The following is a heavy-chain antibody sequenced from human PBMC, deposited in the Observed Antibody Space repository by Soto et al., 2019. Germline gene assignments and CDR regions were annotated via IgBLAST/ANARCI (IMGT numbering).Heavy chain of an antibody. CDR2: ISAYNGNT. CDR3: ARVQQLLLVPWFDP. CDR1: GYTFTSYG. V-gene: IGHV1-18*01. J-gene: IGHJ5*02. D-gene: IGHD6-13*01. Sequence: GAAVKVSCKACGYTFTSYGISWVRQAPGQGLEWMGWISAYNGNTNYAQKLQGRVTMTTDTSTSTAYMELRSLRSDDTAVYYCARVQQLLLVPWFDPWGQGTLVTVSS.